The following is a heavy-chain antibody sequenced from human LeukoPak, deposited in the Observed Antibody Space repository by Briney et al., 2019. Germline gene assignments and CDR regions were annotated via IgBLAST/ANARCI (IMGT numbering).Heavy chain of an antibody. CDR2: IRSGGINK. Sequence: GGSLRLSCEASGFTFSNYGMHWARQAPGKGLEWVAFIRSGGINKYYADSVKGRFTISRDNSQNTLFLQMNSLRAEDTALYYCAKDLRSDGTYYDYWGQGTLVTVSP. J-gene: IGHJ4*02. CDR1: GFTFSNYG. D-gene: IGHD2-15*01. CDR3: AKDLRSDGTYYDY. V-gene: IGHV3-30*02.